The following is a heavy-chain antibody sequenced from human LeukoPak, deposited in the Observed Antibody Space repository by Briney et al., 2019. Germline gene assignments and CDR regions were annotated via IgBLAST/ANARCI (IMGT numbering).Heavy chain of an antibody. J-gene: IGHJ3*02. V-gene: IGHV3-33*01. Sequence: PGRSLRLSCAASGFTFSSYGMHWVRQAPGKGLEWVAVIWYDGSNKYYADSVKGRFTISRDNSKNTLYLQMNSLRAEDTAVYYCATYYYGSGSPPDAFDICGQGTMVTVSS. CDR2: IWYDGSNK. CDR1: GFTFSSYG. CDR3: ATYYYGSGSPPDAFDI. D-gene: IGHD3-10*01.